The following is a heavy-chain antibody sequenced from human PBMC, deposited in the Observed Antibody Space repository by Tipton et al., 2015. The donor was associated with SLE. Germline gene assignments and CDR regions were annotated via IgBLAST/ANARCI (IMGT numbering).Heavy chain of an antibody. CDR1: GFTFISYG. D-gene: IGHD3-22*01. Sequence: QVQLVQSGAEVKKPGASVKVSCKASGFTFISYGISWVRQAPGQGLQWMGWISAYNGNTNYAQKLQGRVTMTTDTSTSTTYMELRSLRSDDTAVYYCARVDMYYYDSSGSPGSAFDIWGPGTMVTVSS. J-gene: IGHJ3*02. V-gene: IGHV1-18*01. CDR2: ISAYNGNT. CDR3: ARVDMYYYDSSGSPGSAFDI.